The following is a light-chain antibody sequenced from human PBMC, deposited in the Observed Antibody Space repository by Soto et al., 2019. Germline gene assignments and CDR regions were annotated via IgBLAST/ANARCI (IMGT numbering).Light chain of an antibody. CDR1: QGISNY. J-gene: IGKJ2*01. V-gene: IGKV1D-8*01. CDR2: AAS. CDR3: QQYYSPPFI. Sequence: VIWMTQSPSLLSASRGDRVTISCRMSQGISNYLAWYQQKPGKAPELLIYAASILQSGVPSRFSGSRSGTDFTLTISCLQSEDFATYYCQQYYSPPFIFGQGTKLEI.